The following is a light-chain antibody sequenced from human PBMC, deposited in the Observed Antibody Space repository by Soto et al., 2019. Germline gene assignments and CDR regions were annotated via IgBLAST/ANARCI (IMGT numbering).Light chain of an antibody. J-gene: IGLJ1*01. Sequence: QSVLTQPASVSGSPGQSITISCTGTSSDVGSYNLASWYQQHPGKAPKLMIYEVSKRPSGVSNRFSGSKSGNTASLTISELQAEDEADYYCCSYAGSSTYYVFGTGTKVTVL. CDR1: SSDVGSYNL. CDR2: EVS. V-gene: IGLV2-23*02. CDR3: CSYAGSSTYYV.